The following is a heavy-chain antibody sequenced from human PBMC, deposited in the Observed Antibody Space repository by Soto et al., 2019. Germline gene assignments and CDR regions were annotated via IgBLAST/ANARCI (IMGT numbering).Heavy chain of an antibody. CDR1: GFTVSSNY. D-gene: IGHD1-20*01. V-gene: IGHV3-66*01. J-gene: IGHJ6*03. CDR3: ARDITGPYYYYMDV. Sequence: GGSLRLSCAASGFTVSSNYMSWVRQAPGKGLEWVSVIYSGGSTYYADSGKGRFTISRDNSKNTLYLHMNSLIAEDTAVYYCARDITGPYYYYMDVWGKGTTVTVSS. CDR2: IYSGGST.